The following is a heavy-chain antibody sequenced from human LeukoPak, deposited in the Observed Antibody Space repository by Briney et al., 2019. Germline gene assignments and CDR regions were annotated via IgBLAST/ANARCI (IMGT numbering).Heavy chain of an antibody. J-gene: IGHJ6*04. CDR2: ISSSGSTI. D-gene: IGHD3-10*02. V-gene: IGHV3-48*03. CDR3: AEHAISMFGGV. Sequence: GGSLRLSCAASGFTFSSYEMNWVRQVPGKGLEWVSYISSSGSTIYYADSVKGRFTISRDNAMNSLYLQMNSLRAEDTAVYVCAEHAISMFGGVWGKGTTVTTSS. CDR1: GFTFSSYE.